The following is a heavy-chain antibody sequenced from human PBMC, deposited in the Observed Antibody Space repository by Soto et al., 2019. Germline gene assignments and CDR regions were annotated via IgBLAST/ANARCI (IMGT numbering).Heavy chain of an antibody. CDR1: GGAIISGGYY. CDR2: IYYSGST. Sequence: TLSLTCTVSGGAIISGGYYWSGIRQDPGKGLEWIGYIYYSGSTYYNPSLKSRVTISVDTSKNQFSLKLSSVTAADTAVYYCARDANSSGWYVWFDPWGQGTLVTVSS. D-gene: IGHD6-19*01. J-gene: IGHJ5*02. CDR3: ARDANSSGWYVWFDP. V-gene: IGHV4-31*03.